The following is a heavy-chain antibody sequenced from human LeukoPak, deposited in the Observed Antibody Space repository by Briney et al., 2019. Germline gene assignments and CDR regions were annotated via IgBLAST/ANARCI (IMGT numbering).Heavy chain of an antibody. V-gene: IGHV4-4*07. D-gene: IGHD4/OR15-4a*01. CDR3: SRGGANDP. CDR1: GGSITSDY. CDR2: IFTSGST. J-gene: IGHJ5*02. Sequence: SETLSLTCTVVGGSITSDYWSWIRQPAGKGLEWIGRIFTSGSTAYNPSLKSRVTMSLDTSKNQFFLKLSSVTAADTAAYFCSRGGANDPWGQGTLVTVSS.